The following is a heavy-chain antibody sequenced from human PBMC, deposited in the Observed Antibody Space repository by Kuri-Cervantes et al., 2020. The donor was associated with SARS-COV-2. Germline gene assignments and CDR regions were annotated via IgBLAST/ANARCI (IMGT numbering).Heavy chain of an antibody. Sequence: GGSLRLSCAASGFTFSSYSMNWVRQAPGKGLEWVSYISSSSTIYYADSVKGRFTISRDNAKNSLYLQMNSLRDEDTAVYYCARDYGESYYYYGMDVWGQGTTVTVSS. V-gene: IGHV3-48*02. CDR1: GFTFSSYS. CDR2: ISSSSTI. D-gene: IGHD4-17*01. J-gene: IGHJ6*02. CDR3: ARDYGESYYYYGMDV.